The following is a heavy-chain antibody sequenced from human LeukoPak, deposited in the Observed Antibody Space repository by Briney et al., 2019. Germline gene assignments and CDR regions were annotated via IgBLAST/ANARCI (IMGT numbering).Heavy chain of an antibody. J-gene: IGHJ4*02. CDR2: IYPGDSDT. V-gene: IGHV5-51*01. CDR3: ARYTDHYYFDY. D-gene: IGHD1-1*01. CDR1: GYTFTTYY. Sequence: GESLKISCKGSGYTFTTYYIGWVRQMPGKGLEWMGIIYPGDSDTRYSPSFQGQVTISADRSISTAYLQWSSLNTSDTAMYYCARYTDHYYFDYWGQGTLVTVSS.